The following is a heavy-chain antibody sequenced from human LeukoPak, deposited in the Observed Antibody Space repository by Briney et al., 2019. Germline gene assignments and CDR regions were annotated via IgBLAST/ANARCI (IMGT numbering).Heavy chain of an antibody. CDR3: ARARSRITFGGIRHAFDI. V-gene: IGHV1-69*04. Sequence: GASVKVSCKASGDTSGSYAMNWVRQAPGQGLEWVARIIPLLGITNHAQKLQGRVTVTADTSTNTVYMELSSLRPDDTAVYYCARARSRITFGGIRHAFDIWGQGTLATVSS. CDR1: GDTSGSYA. CDR2: IIPLLGIT. J-gene: IGHJ3*02. D-gene: IGHD3-16*01.